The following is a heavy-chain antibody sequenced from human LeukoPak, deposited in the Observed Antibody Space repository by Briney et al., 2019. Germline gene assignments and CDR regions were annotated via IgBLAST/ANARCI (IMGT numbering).Heavy chain of an antibody. CDR2: ISAYNGNT. CDR3: ARGGWFGELEPDYFDY. CDR1: GYTFTSYG. J-gene: IGHJ4*02. V-gene: IGHV1-18*04. Sequence: VGSVKVSCTASGYTFTSYGISWVRQAPGQGLEWMGWISAYNGNTNYAQKLQGRVTMTTDTSTSTAYMELRSLRSDDTAVYYCARGGWFGELEPDYFDYWGQGTLVTVSS. D-gene: IGHD3-10*01.